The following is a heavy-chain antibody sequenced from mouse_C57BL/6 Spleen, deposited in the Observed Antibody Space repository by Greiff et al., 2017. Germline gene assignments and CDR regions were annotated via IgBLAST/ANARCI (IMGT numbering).Heavy chain of an antibody. J-gene: IGHJ1*03. Sequence: EVKLMESGGGLVKPGGSLKLSCAASGFTFSSYAMPWVRQTPDKRLEWVATISDGGGYTYYPYNVKGRFTISTDNATNTLYLQMSNLKSEDTAMYYCARAGLFHYGSSYHWYFDVWGTGTTVTVSS. D-gene: IGHD1-1*01. CDR2: ISDGGGYT. V-gene: IGHV5-4*03. CDR3: ARAGLFHYGSSYHWYFDV. CDR1: GFTFSSYA.